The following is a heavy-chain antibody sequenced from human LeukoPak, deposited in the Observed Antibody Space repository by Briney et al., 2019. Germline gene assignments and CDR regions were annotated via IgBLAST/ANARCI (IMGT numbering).Heavy chain of an antibody. CDR1: GYTFTSYD. CDR3: ARGGYSSSWSGLYDAFDI. D-gene: IGHD6-13*01. CDR2: MNPNSGNT. Sequence: ASVKVSCKASGYTFTSYDINWVRQATGQGLEWMGWMNPNSGNTGYAQKFQGRVTITRNTSISTAYMELSSLRSEDTAVYYCARGGYSSSWSGLYDAFDIWGQGTMVTVSS. V-gene: IGHV1-8*03. J-gene: IGHJ3*02.